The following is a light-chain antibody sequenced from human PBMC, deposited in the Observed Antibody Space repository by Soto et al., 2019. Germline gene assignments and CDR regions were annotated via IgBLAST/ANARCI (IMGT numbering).Light chain of an antibody. CDR3: QQYNNWPCT. CDR2: GAS. Sequence: EIVMTQSPATLSVSPGERATLSCRASQRVSSNLALYQQIPGQAPRLLIYGASTRATGITARFSGSGSGTEFTLTVSSLESEDFAVYYCQQYNNWPCTFGHGTNV. CDR1: QRVSSN. J-gene: IGKJ1*01. V-gene: IGKV3-15*01.